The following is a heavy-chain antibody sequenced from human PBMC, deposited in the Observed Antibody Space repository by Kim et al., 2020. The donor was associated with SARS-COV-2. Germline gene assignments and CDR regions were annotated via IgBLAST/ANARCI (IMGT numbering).Heavy chain of an antibody. CDR2: ISWDGGST. D-gene: IGHD3-10*01. V-gene: IGHV3-43*01. J-gene: IGHJ6*02. CDR1: GFTFDDYT. Sequence: GGSLRLSCAASGFTFDDYTMHWVRQAPGKGLEWVSLISWDGGSTYYADSVKGRFTISRDNSKNSLYLQMNSLRTEDTALYYCVGGTSSSYYYYGMDVWGQGTTVTVSS. CDR3: VGGTSSSYYYYGMDV.